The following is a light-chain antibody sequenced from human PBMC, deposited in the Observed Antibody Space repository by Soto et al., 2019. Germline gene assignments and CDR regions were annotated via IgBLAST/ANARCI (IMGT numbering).Light chain of an antibody. CDR1: SSDVGGSNF. CDR3: VSYTPSTTYV. CDR2: DVA. V-gene: IGLV2-14*03. Sequence: QSALTQPASVSDSPGQSITISCTGTSSDVGGSNFVSWYQQHPGKPPKLIIYDVANPPSGVSNRFSGSKSGSTASLIISRLQPEDEADYYRVSYTPSTTYVLGTGAKLTVL. J-gene: IGLJ1*01.